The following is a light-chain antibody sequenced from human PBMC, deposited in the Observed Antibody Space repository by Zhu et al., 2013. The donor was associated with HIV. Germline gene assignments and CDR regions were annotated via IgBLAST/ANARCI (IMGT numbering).Light chain of an antibody. CDR1: QSIGTW. CDR3: QQSYSGPPT. CDR2: DAS. J-gene: IGKJ4*01. V-gene: IGKV1-5*01. Sequence: DIQMTQSPSTLSPSVGDRVTITCRASQSIGTWLAWYQQKPGKAPKLLIYDASSLEAGVPSRFSGGGSGTDFTLTISGLQREDFATYYCQQSYSGPPTFGRRDRTVEIK.